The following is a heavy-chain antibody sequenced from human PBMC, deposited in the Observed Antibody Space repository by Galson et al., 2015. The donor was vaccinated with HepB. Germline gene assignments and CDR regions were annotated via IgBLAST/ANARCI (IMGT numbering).Heavy chain of an antibody. CDR2: IDWDDDK. V-gene: IGHV2-70*11. CDR3: ARIRTGHYYYYGMDV. Sequence: VKPTQTLTLTCTFSGFSLSTSGMCVSWIRPPPGKALEWLARIDWDDDKYYSTSLKTRLTISKDTSKNQVVLTMTNMDPVDTATYYCARIRTGHYYYYGMDVWGQGTTVTVSS. J-gene: IGHJ6*02. D-gene: IGHD1-1*01. CDR1: GFSLSTSGMC.